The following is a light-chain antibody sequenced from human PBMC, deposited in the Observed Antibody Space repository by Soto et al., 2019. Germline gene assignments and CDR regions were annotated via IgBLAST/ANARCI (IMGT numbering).Light chain of an antibody. Sequence: EMVLTQSPGTLSLSPGEKATLSCRASQSLSSSYLAWYQQKPGQAPRLLIYGASSRATGIPDTFSGSRPGTDFTLTTSRLEPEDLAVYYCQQYGSSRPTFGQGTQVEIK. CDR3: QQYGSSRPT. V-gene: IGKV3-20*01. CDR1: QSLSSSY. J-gene: IGKJ1*01. CDR2: GAS.